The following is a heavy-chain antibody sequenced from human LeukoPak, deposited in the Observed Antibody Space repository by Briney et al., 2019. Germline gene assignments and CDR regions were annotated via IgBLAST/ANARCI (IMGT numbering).Heavy chain of an antibody. CDR3: ARGPYGQGGMDV. V-gene: IGHV3-64*01. J-gene: IGHJ6*02. Sequence: GGSLRLSCAASGFTFSSYAMHWVRQAPGKGLEYVSAISSNGGSTYYANSVKGRFTISRDNSKNTLYLQMSSLRAEDMAVYYCARGPYGQGGMDVWGQGTTVTVSS. CDR1: GFTFSSYA. D-gene: IGHD3-10*01. CDR2: ISSNGGST.